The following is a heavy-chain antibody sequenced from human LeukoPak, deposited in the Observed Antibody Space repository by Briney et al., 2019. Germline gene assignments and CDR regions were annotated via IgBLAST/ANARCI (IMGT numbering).Heavy chain of an antibody. D-gene: IGHD6-19*01. CDR2: IKRKSDGGTT. V-gene: IGHV3-15*01. CDR1: GFTFSSYS. CDR3: ATFQAGYSSGWFDF. J-gene: IGHJ4*02. Sequence: GSLRLSCAASGFTFSSYSMSWVRQTPGKGLEWVGHIKRKSDGGTTDYAAPVKGRFTISRDDSKNTLYLQVNSLITEDTAVYYCATFQAGYSSGWFDFWGQGTLVTVSS.